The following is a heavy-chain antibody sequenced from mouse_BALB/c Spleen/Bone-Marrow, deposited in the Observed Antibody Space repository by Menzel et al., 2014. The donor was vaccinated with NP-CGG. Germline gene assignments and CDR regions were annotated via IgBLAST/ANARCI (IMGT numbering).Heavy chain of an antibody. D-gene: IGHD2-4*01. J-gene: IGHJ2*01. V-gene: IGHV14-3*02. CDR2: IDPANGNT. CDR3: ARFPYDCGGGDY. Sequence: EVQLQQSGAELVKPGASVKLSCTASGFNIKDTYMHWVKQRPEQGLEWIGRIDPANGNTKYDPKFQGKATITADTSSNTAYLQLSSLTSEDTAVYYCARFPYDCGGGDYWGQGTTPTVSS. CDR1: GFNIKDTY.